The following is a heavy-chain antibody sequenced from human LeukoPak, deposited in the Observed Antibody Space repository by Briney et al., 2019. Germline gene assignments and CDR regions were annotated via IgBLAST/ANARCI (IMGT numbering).Heavy chain of an antibody. V-gene: IGHV3-30*02. D-gene: IGHD4-11*01. CDR2: IRYDGSNK. J-gene: IGHJ4*02. CDR3: AKGPTVTAYFDY. Sequence: SGGSLRLSCAASGFTFSSYGMHWVRQAPGKGLEWVAFIRYDGSNKYYADSVKGRFTISRDNSKNTLYLQMNSLRAEDTAVYYCAKGPTVTAYFDYWGQRTLVTVSS. CDR1: GFTFSSYG.